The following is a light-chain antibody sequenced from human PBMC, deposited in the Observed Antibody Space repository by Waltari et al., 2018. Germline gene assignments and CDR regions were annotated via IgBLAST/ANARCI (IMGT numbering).Light chain of an antibody. CDR2: QDN. J-gene: IGLJ2*01. CDR3: YSASDNNLVI. Sequence: SYELTQPYSVSVSPGQTARITCSGDILAKTHARWFQQKPGQAPLLVIFQDNLRPSGIPELFSGSSSVTTVTLTISGAHVDDEADYHCYSASDNNLVIFGGGTKLTVL. V-gene: IGLV3-27*01. CDR1: ILAKTH.